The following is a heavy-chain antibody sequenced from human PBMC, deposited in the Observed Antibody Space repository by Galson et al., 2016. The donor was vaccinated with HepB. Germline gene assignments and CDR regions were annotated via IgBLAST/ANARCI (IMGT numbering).Heavy chain of an antibody. J-gene: IGHJ2*01. V-gene: IGHV1-3*04. Sequence: SVKVSCKASGYTFTTSAMNWVRQAPGQGLEWMGWINTGNGDTKYSQKLQGRVTITRDTSASIAYMELSSLRPEDTAIYYCAKDGEIRLRHYDWFRRGSHFDLWGRGTLVTVSS. D-gene: IGHD3-9*01. CDR3: AKDGEIRLRHYDWFRRGSHFDL. CDR1: GYTFTTSA. CDR2: INTGNGDT.